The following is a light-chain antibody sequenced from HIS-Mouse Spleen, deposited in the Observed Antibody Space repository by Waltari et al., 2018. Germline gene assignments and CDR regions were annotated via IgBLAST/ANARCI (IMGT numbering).Light chain of an antibody. J-gene: IGLJ2*01. CDR2: DVS. V-gene: IGLV2-14*03. CDR3: CSYAGSSTLV. CDR1: SSDVGGYNY. Sequence: QSALTQPASVSGSPGQSITISCTGTSSDVGGYNYVSWYQQHPGKAPKLLIYDVSNRPSGVSNRVSGSKSGNTASLTISGLQAEDEADYYCCSYAGSSTLVFGGGTKLTVL.